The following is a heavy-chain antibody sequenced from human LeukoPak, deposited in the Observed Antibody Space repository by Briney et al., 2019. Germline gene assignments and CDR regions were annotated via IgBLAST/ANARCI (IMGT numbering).Heavy chain of an antibody. J-gene: IGHJ3*02. V-gene: IGHV1-18*01. CDR1: RYTFTSYG. Sequence: ASVKVSCKASRYTFTSYGISWVRQAPGQGLEWMGWISAYNGNTNYAQKLQGRVTMTTDTSTSTAYMELRSLRSDDTAVYYCAREFSDSSGFGGAFDIWGQGTMVTVSS. CDR3: AREFSDSSGFGGAFDI. CDR2: ISAYNGNT. D-gene: IGHD3-22*01.